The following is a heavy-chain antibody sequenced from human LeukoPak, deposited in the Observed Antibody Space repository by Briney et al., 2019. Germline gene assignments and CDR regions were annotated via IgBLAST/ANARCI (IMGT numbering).Heavy chain of an antibody. CDR3: AKDTSIGRYCTNGVCSPFDY. J-gene: IGHJ4*02. V-gene: IGHV3-23*01. CDR2: ISDSGGST. CDR1: GFTFSSYA. Sequence: GGSLRLSCAASGFTFSSYAMSWVRQAPGKGLEWVSAISDSGGSTYDADSVKGRFTISRDNSKNALYLQMNSLRAEDTAVYYCAKDTSIGRYCTNGVCSPFDYWGQGTLVTVSS. D-gene: IGHD2-8*01.